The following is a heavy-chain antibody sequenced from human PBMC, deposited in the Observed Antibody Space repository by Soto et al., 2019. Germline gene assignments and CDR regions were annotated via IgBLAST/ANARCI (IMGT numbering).Heavy chain of an antibody. Sequence: QLQLQQWGAGPLRPLEPLSLTCGVSGGSFSGYYWAWIRQSPGKGREWIGEINDRGSINYNPSLKSRVSISVDTSKNHYSLNLRSVTAADTAVYYCARESHDILTGPPWVWYFDLWGRGTLVTVSS. CDR3: ARESHDILTGPPWVWYFDL. CDR1: GGSFSGYY. J-gene: IGHJ2*01. D-gene: IGHD3-9*01. CDR2: INDRGSI. V-gene: IGHV4-34*01.